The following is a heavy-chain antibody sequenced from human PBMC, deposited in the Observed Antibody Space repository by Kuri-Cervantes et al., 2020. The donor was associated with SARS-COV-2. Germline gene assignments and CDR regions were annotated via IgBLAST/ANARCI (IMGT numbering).Heavy chain of an antibody. CDR3: ARDRGGDNENDY. D-gene: IGHD2-21*01. J-gene: IGHJ4*02. CDR2: IYHSGST. V-gene: IGHV4-38-2*02. CDR1: GYSISSGYY. Sequence: SETLSLTCTVSGYSISSGYYWGWIRQPPGKGLEWIGSIYHSGSTYYNPPLKSRVTISVDTSKNQFSLKLSSVTAADTAVYYCARDRGGDNENDYWGQGTLVTVSS.